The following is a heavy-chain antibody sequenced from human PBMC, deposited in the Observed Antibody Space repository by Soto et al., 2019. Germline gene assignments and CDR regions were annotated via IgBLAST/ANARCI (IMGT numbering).Heavy chain of an antibody. V-gene: IGHV3-21*05. CDR1: GFTFSSYA. D-gene: IGHD1-1*01. CDR3: VRDGKRGYVFDY. J-gene: IGHJ4*02. CDR2: TNGGSNYI. Sequence: PGGSLRLSCAASGFTFSSYAMDWVRQAPGKGLEWLSYTNGGSNYIFYADSVQGRFTISRDNARNSLYLQMDSLSADDTAVYYCVRDGKRGYVFDYWGKGTLVTVSS.